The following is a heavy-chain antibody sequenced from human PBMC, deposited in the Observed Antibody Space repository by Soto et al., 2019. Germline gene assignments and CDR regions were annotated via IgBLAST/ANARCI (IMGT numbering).Heavy chain of an antibody. Sequence: QVQLVESGGGVVQPGRSLRLSCAASGFTFSSYDIHWVRQAPGKGLEWVALTSYDGNNKYYADSVKGRFTISRDNSKNTLYLQMNSLRAEDTAGYYCAKLITMVRGVIMDAFDIWGQGTMVTVSS. CDR2: TSYDGNNK. D-gene: IGHD3-10*01. J-gene: IGHJ3*02. V-gene: IGHV3-30*18. CDR3: AKLITMVRGVIMDAFDI. CDR1: GFTFSSYD.